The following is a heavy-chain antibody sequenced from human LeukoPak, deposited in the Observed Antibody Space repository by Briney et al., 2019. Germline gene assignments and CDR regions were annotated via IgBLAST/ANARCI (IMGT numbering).Heavy chain of an antibody. D-gene: IGHD6-19*01. CDR3: ARASSGWYNWFDP. V-gene: IGHV4-59*01. CDR1: GGSISSYY. CDR2: IYYSGST. Sequence: SETLSLTCAVSGGSISSYYWSWIRQSPGKGLEWIGYIYYSGSTNYNPSLKSRVTISVDTSKNQFSLKLSSVTAADTAVYYCARASSGWYNWFDPWGQGTLVTVSS. J-gene: IGHJ5*02.